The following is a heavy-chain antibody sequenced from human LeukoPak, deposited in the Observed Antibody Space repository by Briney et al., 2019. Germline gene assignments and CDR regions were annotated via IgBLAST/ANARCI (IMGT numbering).Heavy chain of an antibody. J-gene: IGHJ3*02. CDR2: IRYDENNK. CDR3: AKKWSGDYDTSGINDAFDI. V-gene: IGHV3-30*02. D-gene: IGHD3-22*01. Sequence: TGGSLRLSCAASGFTFSSYAMHWVRQAPGKGLEWVAFIRYDENNKYYADSVKGRFTISRDNSKNTLYLQTNSLRAEDTALYYCAKKWSGDYDTSGINDAFDIWGQGTMVTVSS. CDR1: GFTFSSYA.